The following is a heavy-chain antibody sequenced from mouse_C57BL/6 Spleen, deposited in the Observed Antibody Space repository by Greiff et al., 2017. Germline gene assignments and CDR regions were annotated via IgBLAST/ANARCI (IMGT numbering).Heavy chain of an antibody. CDR1: GFTFSSYA. Sequence: EVKLVESGGGLVKPGGSLKLSCAASGFTFSSYAMSWVRQTPEQRLEWVATISDGGSYTYYPDNVKGRFTISRDNAKNTLYLQMSHLKSEDTAMYYCARDGGYGNYDAMDYWGQGTSVTVSS. CDR3: ARDGGYGNYDAMDY. CDR2: ISDGGSYT. V-gene: IGHV5-4*01. J-gene: IGHJ4*01. D-gene: IGHD2-1*01.